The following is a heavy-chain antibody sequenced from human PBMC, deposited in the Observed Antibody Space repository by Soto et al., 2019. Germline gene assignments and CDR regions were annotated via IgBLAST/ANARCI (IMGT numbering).Heavy chain of an antibody. D-gene: IGHD3-10*01. CDR2: IYDSGNA. Sequence: PSETLSLTCTVSGGSVSSGSFYWGWIRQPPGKGLEWIGYIYDSGNANYNPSLKSRVTILVDTSKNQFSLRLSSVTAADTAMYYCARTYSWGSGRGRSMDVWGQGTTVT. CDR3: ARTYSWGSGRGRSMDV. CDR1: GGSVSSGSFY. J-gene: IGHJ6*02. V-gene: IGHV4-61*01.